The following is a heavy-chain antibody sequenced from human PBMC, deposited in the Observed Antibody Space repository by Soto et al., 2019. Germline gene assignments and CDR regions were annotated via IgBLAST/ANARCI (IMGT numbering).Heavy chain of an antibody. CDR3: ARQTMVARNFGAKSTYGAFEV. CDR2: IYPGDSET. D-gene: IGHD2-15*01. J-gene: IGHJ3*01. CDR1: GYSFNTYW. V-gene: IGHV5-51*01. Sequence: GESLKISCKGSGYSFNTYWIDWVRQMPGKGLEWMGIIYPGDSETRYSPAFEGQVTMSADKSTNTAYLQWSSLQATDTAIYYCARQTMVARNFGAKSTYGAFEVWGQGKMVTV.